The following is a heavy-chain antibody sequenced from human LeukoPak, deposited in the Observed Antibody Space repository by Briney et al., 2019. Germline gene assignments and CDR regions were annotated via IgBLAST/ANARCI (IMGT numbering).Heavy chain of an antibody. D-gene: IGHD2-21*02. V-gene: IGHV4-59*01. J-gene: IGHJ4*02. CDR2: IYYSGST. CDR1: GASISSYY. CDR3: ARAKDCGGDCYPFDY. Sequence: SETLSLTCTVSGASISSYYWSWIRQPPGKGLEWIGYIYYSGSTNYNPSLKSRVTISVDTSKNQFSLKLSSATAADTAVYYCARAKDCGGDCYPFDYWGQGTLVTVSS.